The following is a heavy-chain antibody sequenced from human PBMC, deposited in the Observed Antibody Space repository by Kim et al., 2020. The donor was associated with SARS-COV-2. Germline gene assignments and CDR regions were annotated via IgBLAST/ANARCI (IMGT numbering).Heavy chain of an antibody. V-gene: IGHV4-31*03. CDR1: GGSIISGDSY. D-gene: IGHD5-18*01. CDR2: IYHSGST. CDR3: TRERYGMLSSSD. J-gene: IGHJ4*02. Sequence: SETLSLTCTVSGGSIISGDSYWTWIRQHPGKGLEWIGHIYHSGSTFYNPSLSGRVTISVDTSKNQFYLNLNSVTSEDTAVYYCTRERYGMLSSSDWGQGTLVTLSS.